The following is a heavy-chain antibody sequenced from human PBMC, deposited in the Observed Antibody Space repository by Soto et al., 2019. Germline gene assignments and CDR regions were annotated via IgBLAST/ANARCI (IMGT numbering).Heavy chain of an antibody. J-gene: IGHJ4*02. CDR2: ISTYYGNT. V-gene: IGHV1-18*01. D-gene: IGHD6-6*01. CDR1: GDTFNCYT. CDR3: ARHSVAEYYFDY. Sequence: EASVKVSCKASGDTFNCYTINWVRQAPGQGLEWMGRISTYYGNTNSAQILQGRVTMTTDTSTNTAYMVLRSLRSDDTAVYYCARHSVAEYYFDYWGQGTLVTVSS.